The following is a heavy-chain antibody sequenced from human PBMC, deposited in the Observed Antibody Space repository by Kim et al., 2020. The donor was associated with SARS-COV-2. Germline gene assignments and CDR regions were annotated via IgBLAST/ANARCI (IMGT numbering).Heavy chain of an antibody. Sequence: SETLSLTCAVYGGSFSGYYWSWIRQPPGKGLEWIGEINHSGSTNYNPSLKSRVTISVDTSKNQFSLKLSSVTAADTAVYYCARSLVGPYGSGSKPSVAVDYWGQGTLVTVSS. V-gene: IGHV4-34*01. CDR2: INHSGST. D-gene: IGHD3-10*01. CDR3: ARSLVGPYGSGSKPSVAVDY. J-gene: IGHJ4*02. CDR1: GGSFSGYY.